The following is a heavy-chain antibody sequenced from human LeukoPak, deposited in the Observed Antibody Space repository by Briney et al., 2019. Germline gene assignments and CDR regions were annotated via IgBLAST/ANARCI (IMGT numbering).Heavy chain of an antibody. CDR3: AKVHSYGWLHNFDY. J-gene: IGHJ4*02. CDR2: ISFDGNNK. CDR1: GFTFSSSG. D-gene: IGHD5-24*01. V-gene: IGHV3-30*18. Sequence: QAGGSLRLSCAASGFTFSSSGIHWVRQAPGKGLEWVAAISFDGNNKYYTDSVKGRFTISRDNSKNTVFLQMNSLKPEDTAVYYCAKVHSYGWLHNFDYWGQGTLVTVSS.